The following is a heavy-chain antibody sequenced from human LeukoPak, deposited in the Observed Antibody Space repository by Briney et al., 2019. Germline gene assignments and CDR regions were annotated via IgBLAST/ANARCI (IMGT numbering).Heavy chain of an antibody. CDR3: AKEVDSGSYYNY. CDR2: ISGSGGST. V-gene: IGHV3-23*01. Sequence: GGSLRLSCAASGFTFSSYTMSWVRQAPGKGLEWVSAISGSGGSTYYADSVKGRFTISRDNSKNTQYLQMNSLRAEDTAVYYCAKEVDSGSYYNYWGQGTLVTVSS. CDR1: GFTFSSYT. J-gene: IGHJ4*02. D-gene: IGHD3-10*01.